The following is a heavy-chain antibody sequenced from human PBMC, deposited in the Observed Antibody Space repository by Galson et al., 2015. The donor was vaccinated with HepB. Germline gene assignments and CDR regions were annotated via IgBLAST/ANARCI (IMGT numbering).Heavy chain of an antibody. Sequence: SLRLSCAASGFTFSSYSMNWVRQAPGKGLEWVSSISSSSSYIYYADSVKGRFTISRDNAKNSLYLQMNSLRAEDTAVYYCASLRFLEWLSAVGNRRVDYWGQGILVTVSS. CDR2: ISSSSSYI. CDR3: ASLRFLEWLSAVGNRRVDY. V-gene: IGHV3-21*01. CDR1: GFTFSSYS. D-gene: IGHD3-3*01. J-gene: IGHJ4*02.